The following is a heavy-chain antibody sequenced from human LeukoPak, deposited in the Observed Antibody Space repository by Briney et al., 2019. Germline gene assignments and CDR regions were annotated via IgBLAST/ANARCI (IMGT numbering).Heavy chain of an antibody. J-gene: IGHJ4*02. V-gene: IGHV4-59*08. CDR3: ASPTH. CDR1: GGSITSSY. CDR2: IYYSGST. Sequence: SETLSLTCTVSGGSITSSYWSWIRQPPGKGLEWIGYIYYSGSTNYNPSLKSRVTISVDTSKNQFSLKLSSVTAADTAVYYCASPTHWGQGTLVTVSS.